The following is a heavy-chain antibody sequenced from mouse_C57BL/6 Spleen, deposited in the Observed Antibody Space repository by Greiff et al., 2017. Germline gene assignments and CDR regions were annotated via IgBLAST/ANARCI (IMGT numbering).Heavy chain of an antibody. Sequence: EVQLVESGGGLVKPGGSLTLSCAASGFTFSSYTMSWVRQTPEKRLEWVATISGGGGNTYYPDSVKGRFTISRDNAKNTLYLKRSSVGSEDTAWDYSARHELSTAMDYWGQGTSVTVSS. D-gene: IGHD1-1*01. CDR3: ARHELSTAMDY. CDR2: ISGGGGNT. CDR1: GFTFSSYT. J-gene: IGHJ4*01. V-gene: IGHV5-9*01.